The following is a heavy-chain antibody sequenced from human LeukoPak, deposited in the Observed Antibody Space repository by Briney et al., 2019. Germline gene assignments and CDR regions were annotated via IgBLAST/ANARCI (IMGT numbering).Heavy chain of an antibody. V-gene: IGHV3-23*01. J-gene: IGHJ4*02. CDR1: GFTFSSYW. CDR3: ARDYCSGGSCYLFDY. Sequence: AGGSLRLSCAASGFTFSSYWMNWVRQAPGKGLEWVSTISAGGGSTYYADSVKGRFTISRDDSKNTLYLQMNSLRADDTALYYCARDYCSGGSCYLFDYWGRGTLVTVSS. D-gene: IGHD2-15*01. CDR2: ISAGGGST.